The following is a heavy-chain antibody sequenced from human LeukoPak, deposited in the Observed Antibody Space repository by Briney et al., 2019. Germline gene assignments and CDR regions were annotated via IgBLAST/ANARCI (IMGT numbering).Heavy chain of an antibody. D-gene: IGHD2-2*03. V-gene: IGHV4-39*07. Sequence: SETLSLTCTVSGGSISSGDYYWSWIRQPPGKGLEWIGEINHSGSTNYNPSLKSRVTISVDTSKNQFSLKLSSVTAADTAVYYCARLSLDIVVVPAAPGRSYNYYYGMDVWGQGTTVTVSS. CDR3: ARLSLDIVVVPAAPGRSYNYYYGMDV. CDR1: GGSISSGDYY. J-gene: IGHJ6*02. CDR2: INHSGST.